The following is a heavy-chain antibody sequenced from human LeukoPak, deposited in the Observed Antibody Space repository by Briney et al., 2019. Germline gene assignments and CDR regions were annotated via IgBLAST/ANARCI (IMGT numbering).Heavy chain of an antibody. J-gene: IGHJ4*02. CDR1: GGSFSGYY. CDR3: ARDLSRDPPGY. Sequence: SETLSLTCAVYGGSFSGYYWSWIRQPPGKGLEWIGEINHSGSTNYNPSLKSRVTISVDTSKNQFSLKLSSVTAADTAVYYCARDLSRDPPGYWGQGTLVTVSS. D-gene: IGHD7-27*01. V-gene: IGHV4-34*01. CDR2: INHSGST.